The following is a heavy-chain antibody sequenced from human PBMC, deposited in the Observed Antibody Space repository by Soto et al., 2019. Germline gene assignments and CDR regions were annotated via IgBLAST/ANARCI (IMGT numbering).Heavy chain of an antibody. J-gene: IGHJ6*02. V-gene: IGHV4-34*01. D-gene: IGHD3-3*01. CDR2: INHSGST. CDR1: GGSFSGYY. CDR3: ARARGGYYYYAMDV. Sequence: SETLSLTCAVYGGSFSGYYWSWIRQPPGKGLEWIGEINHSGSTNYNPSLKSRVTISVDTSKNQFSLKLSSVTAADTAVYYCARARGGYYYYAMDVWGQGTTVTVSS.